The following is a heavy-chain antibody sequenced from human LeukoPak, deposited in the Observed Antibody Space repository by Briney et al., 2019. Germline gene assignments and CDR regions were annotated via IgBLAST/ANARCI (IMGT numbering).Heavy chain of an antibody. CDR3: ARDGSDYYYYYYMGV. Sequence: GGSLRLSCAASGFTFSSYSMNWVRQAPGKGLEWVSSISSGSTYRYYADSVKGRFTISRDNAKNSLYLQMNSLRAEDTAVYYRARDGSDYYYYYYMGVWGKGTTVTVSS. D-gene: IGHD1-1*01. CDR2: ISSGSTYR. V-gene: IGHV3-21*01. J-gene: IGHJ6*03. CDR1: GFTFSSYS.